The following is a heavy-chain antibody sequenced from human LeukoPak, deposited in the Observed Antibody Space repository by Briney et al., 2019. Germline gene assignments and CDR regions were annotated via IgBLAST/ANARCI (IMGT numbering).Heavy chain of an antibody. CDR1: GYTFTTYP. CDR2: INPVNGDT. J-gene: IGHJ4*02. V-gene: IGHV1-3*01. D-gene: IGHD6-25*01. Sequence: ASVKVSCRASGYTFTTYPIHWVRQAPGQRLEWMGWINPVNGDTGYSQKFQGRITVTRDTSTSTVYMELSSLRSEDTAVYFCAREGAAEAKNFDYWGQGTLVIVSS. CDR3: AREGAAEAKNFDY.